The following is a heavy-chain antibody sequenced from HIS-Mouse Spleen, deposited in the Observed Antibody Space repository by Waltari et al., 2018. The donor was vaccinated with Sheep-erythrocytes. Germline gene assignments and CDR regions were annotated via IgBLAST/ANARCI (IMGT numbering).Heavy chain of an antibody. V-gene: IGHV3-7*01. D-gene: IGHD6-6*01. J-gene: IGHJ4*02. CDR1: GFTFSSYW. CDR2: IKQEGSEK. Sequence: EVQLVESGGGLVQPGGSLRLSCAASGFTFSSYWMSCVRQAPGKGLEGGANIKQEGSEKYHVDSVKGRFTISRDNAKNSLYLQMNSLRAEDTAVYYCARTSSSSDYFDYWGQGTLVTVSS. CDR3: ARTSSSSDYFDY.